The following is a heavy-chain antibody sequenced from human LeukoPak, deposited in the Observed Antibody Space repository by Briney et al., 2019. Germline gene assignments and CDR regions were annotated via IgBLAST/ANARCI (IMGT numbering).Heavy chain of an antibody. Sequence: SETLSLTCTVSGDSISSATYYWNWIRQPPGKGLEWMGYIYYSGSTNYNPSLKSRVTISVDTSKNQFSLKLSSVTAADTAMYYCARDGSARYYFDYWGQGTLVTVSS. CDR1: GDSISSATYY. V-gene: IGHV4-61*01. CDR2: IYYSGST. CDR3: ARDGSARYYFDY. J-gene: IGHJ4*02.